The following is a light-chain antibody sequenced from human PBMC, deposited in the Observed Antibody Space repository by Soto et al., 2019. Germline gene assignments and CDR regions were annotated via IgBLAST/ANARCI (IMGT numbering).Light chain of an antibody. CDR1: QSIYYN. CDR3: LQYHNLWA. J-gene: IGKJ1*01. CDR2: RAS. V-gene: IGKV3-15*01. Sequence: ILMTQSPATVSVSPGESATLSCRARQSIYYNVAWYQHRPGQAPRLLIYRASTRAAGVPARFSGSGSGTEFTLTISSLQPEDFTVYSCLQYHNLWAFGQGTKVEI.